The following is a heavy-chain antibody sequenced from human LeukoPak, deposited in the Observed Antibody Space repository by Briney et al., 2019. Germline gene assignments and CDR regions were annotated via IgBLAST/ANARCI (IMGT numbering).Heavy chain of an antibody. D-gene: IGHD3-22*01. V-gene: IGHV1-2*02. Sequence: ASVKVSCKASGYTFTGYYMHWVRQAPGQGLEWMGWINPNSGGTNYAQKFQGRVTITRDTSISTAYMELSRLRSDDTAVYYCARSAVGRYYDSSGYYPLFVYWGQGTLVTVSS. CDR1: GYTFTGYY. CDR3: ARSAVGRYYDSSGYYPLFVY. CDR2: INPNSGGT. J-gene: IGHJ4*02.